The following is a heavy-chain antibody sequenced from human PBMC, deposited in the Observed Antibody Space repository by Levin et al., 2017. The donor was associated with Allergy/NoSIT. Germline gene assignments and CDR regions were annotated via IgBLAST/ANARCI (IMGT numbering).Heavy chain of an antibody. Sequence: GGSLRLSCAASGFTFSSYAMSWVRQAPGKGLEWVSAISGSGGSTYYADSVKGRFTISRDNSKNTLYLQMNSLRAEDTAVYYCAKDRGASSGGYYYYYGMDVWGQGTTVTVSS. J-gene: IGHJ6*02. D-gene: IGHD2-15*01. CDR2: ISGSGGST. CDR3: AKDRGASSGGYYYYYGMDV. V-gene: IGHV3-23*01. CDR1: GFTFSSYA.